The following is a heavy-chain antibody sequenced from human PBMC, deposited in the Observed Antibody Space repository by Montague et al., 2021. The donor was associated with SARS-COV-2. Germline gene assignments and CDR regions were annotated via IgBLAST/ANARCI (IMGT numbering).Heavy chain of an antibody. V-gene: IGHV3-30*04. J-gene: IGHJ6*03. CDR2: ISYDGSNK. Sequence: SLRLSCSASGFTFSTYAMHWVRQAPGKGLEWVAVISYDGSNKYYXDSVKGRFTISRDNSRNTLSLQMNSLRPEDTAVYYCVRSQNYYYMDVWGKGTTVTVSS. CDR1: GFTFSTYA. CDR3: VRSQNYYYMDV.